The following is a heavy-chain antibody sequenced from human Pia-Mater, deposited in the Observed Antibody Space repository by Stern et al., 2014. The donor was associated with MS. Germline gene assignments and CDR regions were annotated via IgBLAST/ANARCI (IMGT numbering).Heavy chain of an antibody. CDR3: AKDRNRGYSYGYSYGMDV. J-gene: IGHJ6*02. D-gene: IGHD5-18*01. CDR1: GFTFDDYA. CDR2: ISWNSGSI. V-gene: IGHV3-9*01. Sequence: VQLVESGGGLEQPGRSLRLSCAASGFTFDDYAMHWVRQDPGKGLEWVSGISWNSGSIGYADSVKGRFTISRDNAKNSLYLQMNSLRAEDTALYYCAKDRNRGYSYGYSYGMDVWGQGTTVTVSS.